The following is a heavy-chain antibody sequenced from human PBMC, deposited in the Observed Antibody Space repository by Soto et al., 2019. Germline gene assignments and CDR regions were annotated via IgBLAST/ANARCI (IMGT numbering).Heavy chain of an antibody. D-gene: IGHD6-25*01. J-gene: IGHJ6*02. V-gene: IGHV1-69*12. Sequence: QVQLVQSGAEVKKPGSSVKVSCKASGCTFSRYAISCVRQAPGQGLEWMGGLIPIFGTANYAQTFQGRVTGTADESTSTPDRGLSSQSSESTAVYYCARKGQGSGGYSGMDVWGQGTAVTVSS. CDR2: LIPIFGTA. CDR1: GCTFSRYA. CDR3: ARKGQGSGGYSGMDV.